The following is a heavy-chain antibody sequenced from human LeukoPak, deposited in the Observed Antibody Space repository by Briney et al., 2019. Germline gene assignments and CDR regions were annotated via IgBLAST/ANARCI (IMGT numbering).Heavy chain of an antibody. CDR1: GFTFSSYE. CDR2: IYYSGST. D-gene: IGHD3-10*01. V-gene: IGHV4-39*01. CDR3: ARQSKAPLLWFGESHALVDY. Sequence: PGGSLRLSCAASGFTFSSYEMNWVRQPPGKGLEWIGSIYYSGSTYYNPSLKSRVTISVDTSKNQFSLKLSSVTAADTAVYYCARQSKAPLLWFGESHALVDYWGQGTLVTVSS. J-gene: IGHJ4*02.